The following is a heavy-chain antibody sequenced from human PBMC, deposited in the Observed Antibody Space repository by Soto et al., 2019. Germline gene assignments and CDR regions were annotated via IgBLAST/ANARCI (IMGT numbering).Heavy chain of an antibody. Sequence: EVQLVESGGGLVQPGGSLRLSCAASGFTVSSYWMHWVRQAPGKGLVWVSRISSDGSSTTYADSVKGRFTISRDNAKNTLYMKMDSLRAEDTGVYYCARGPYCISTSCYDWFDPWGQGTLVTVSS. CDR2: ISSDGSST. CDR3: ARGPYCISTSCYDWFDP. D-gene: IGHD2-2*01. J-gene: IGHJ5*02. V-gene: IGHV3-74*01. CDR1: GFTVSSYW.